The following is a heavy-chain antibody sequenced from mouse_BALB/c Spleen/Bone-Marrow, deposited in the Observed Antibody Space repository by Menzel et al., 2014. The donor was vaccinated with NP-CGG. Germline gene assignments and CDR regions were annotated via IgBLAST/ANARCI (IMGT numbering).Heavy chain of an antibody. J-gene: IGHJ3*01. CDR3: ARERTARATSFAY. Sequence: EVQLQQSVPELVKPGASVKVSCKASGYTFTSYVMHWVKQKPGQGLERIGYINPYNDGTKYNGKFKGKATLTSDKSSSTAYMELSSLTSEDSAVYYCARERTARATSFAYWGQGTLVTVSA. V-gene: IGHV1-14*01. CDR2: INPYNDGT. CDR1: GYTFTSYV. D-gene: IGHD3-2*01.